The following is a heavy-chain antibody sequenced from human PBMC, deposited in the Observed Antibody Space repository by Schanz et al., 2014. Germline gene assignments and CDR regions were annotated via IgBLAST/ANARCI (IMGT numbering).Heavy chain of an antibody. CDR3: ARAPHGSSGYYPFDS. J-gene: IGHJ4*02. Sequence: VHLVESGGGLVQPGGSLRLSCAASGFTFSDYYMSWIRQAPGKGLEWVSYVSSSSSYTHYADSVKGRFTISRDNAKNSLYLQMNSLIAEDTAVYYCARAPHGSSGYYPFDSWGQGTLVTVSS. D-gene: IGHD3-22*01. CDR1: GFTFSDYY. V-gene: IGHV3-11*05. CDR2: VSSSSSYT.